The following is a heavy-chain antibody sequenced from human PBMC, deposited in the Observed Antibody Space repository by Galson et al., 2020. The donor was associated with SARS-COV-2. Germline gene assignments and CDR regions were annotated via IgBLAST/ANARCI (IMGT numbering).Heavy chain of an antibody. CDR3: AADTYYYGSGSYSNY. J-gene: IGHJ4*02. Sequence: ASVKVSCKVSGYTLTELSMHWVRQAPGKGLEWMGGFDPEDGETIYAQKFQGRVTMTEDTSTDTAYMELSSLRSEDTAVYYCAADTYYYGSGSYSNYWGQGTLVTVSS. CDR2: FDPEDGET. V-gene: IGHV1-24*01. CDR1: GYTLTELS. D-gene: IGHD3-10*01.